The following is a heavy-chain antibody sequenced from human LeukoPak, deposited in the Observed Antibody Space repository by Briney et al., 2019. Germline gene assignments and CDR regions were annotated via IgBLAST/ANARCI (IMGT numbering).Heavy chain of an antibody. CDR2: IYTSGST. Sequence: PSETLSLTCTVSGGSISSYYWSWIRQPAGKGLEWIGRIYTSGSTNYNPSLKSRVTMSVDTSKNQFSLKLSSVTAADTAVYYCARGGATVVTPRALDYWGQGTLVTVSS. D-gene: IGHD4-23*01. CDR3: ARGGATVVTPRALDY. CDR1: GGSISSYY. V-gene: IGHV4-4*07. J-gene: IGHJ4*02.